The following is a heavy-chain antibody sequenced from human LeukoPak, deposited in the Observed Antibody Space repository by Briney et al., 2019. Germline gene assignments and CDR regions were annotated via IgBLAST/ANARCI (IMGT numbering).Heavy chain of an antibody. J-gene: IGHJ4*02. Sequence: SQTLSLTCAVSGGSISGGGYSWSWIRQPPGKGLEWIGYIYHSGSTYYNPSLKSRVTISVDTSKNQFSLKLSSVTAADTAVYYCARARAVAGQNVFDYWGQGTLVTVSS. CDR3: ARARAVAGQNVFDY. CDR2: IYHSGST. D-gene: IGHD6-19*01. CDR1: GGSISGGGYS. V-gene: IGHV4-30-2*01.